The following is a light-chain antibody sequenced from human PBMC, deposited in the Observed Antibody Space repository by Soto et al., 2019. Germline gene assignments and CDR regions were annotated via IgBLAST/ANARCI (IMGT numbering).Light chain of an antibody. J-gene: IGKJ1*01. CDR2: AAS. CDR1: QSISGSD. Sequence: DIVLTQSPGTLSLSPGERASLSCRASQSISGSDLAWYQQKPGQAPRLLINAASSRATGIPDRFSGSGSGMDFTLTISSLEPEDFAVYYCQQSGDSQWTFGQGTKVDI. CDR3: QQSGDSQWT. V-gene: IGKV3-20*01.